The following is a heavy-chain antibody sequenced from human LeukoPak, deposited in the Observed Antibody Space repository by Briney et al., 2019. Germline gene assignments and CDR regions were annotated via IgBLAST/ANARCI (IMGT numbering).Heavy chain of an antibody. V-gene: IGHV1-18*04. J-gene: IGHJ4*02. CDR3: ARGHLLSLDY. CDR2: VSGNNGHT. Sequence: ASVKVSCKASGYTFTNYGITWVRQAPGQGLEWMGWVSGNNGHTKYAQTLQGRVTMTTDTSTNTGYMELRSLRSDDTAVYYCARGHLLSLDYWGQGTLVTVSS. CDR1: GYTFTNYG.